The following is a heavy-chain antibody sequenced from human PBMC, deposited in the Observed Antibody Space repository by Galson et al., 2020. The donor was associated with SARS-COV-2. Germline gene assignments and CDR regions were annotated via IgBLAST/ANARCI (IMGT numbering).Heavy chain of an antibody. J-gene: IGHJ1*01. D-gene: IGHD4-17*01. CDR1: GFTFSNYG. V-gene: IGHV3-30*18. CDR3: AKAEGGYGDYL. CDR2: ISYDGTYE. Sequence: GGSLRLSCAASGFTFSNYGLHWVRQAPGKGLEWVAMISYDGTYEYYADSVRGRFAVSRDNSKNTLFLQMNSLRPDDTAMYYCAKAEGGYGDYLWGQGALVTVSS.